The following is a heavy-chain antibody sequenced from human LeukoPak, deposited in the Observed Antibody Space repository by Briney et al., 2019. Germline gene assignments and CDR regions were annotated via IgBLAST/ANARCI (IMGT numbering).Heavy chain of an antibody. V-gene: IGHV4-59*01. D-gene: IGHD3-10*01. CDR1: GGSISSYY. CDR2: IFYSGST. CDR3: ARNDWFGESDVLGY. Sequence: SETLSLTCTVSGGSISSYYWSWIRQPPGKGLEWIGYIFYSGSTSYNPYLKSRVTISVDTSKNQFSLKLTSVTAADTAMYYCARNDWFGESDVLGYWGQGTLVTVSS. J-gene: IGHJ4*02.